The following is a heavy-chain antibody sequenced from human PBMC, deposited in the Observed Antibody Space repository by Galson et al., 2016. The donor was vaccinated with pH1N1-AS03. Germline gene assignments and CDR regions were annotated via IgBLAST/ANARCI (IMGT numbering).Heavy chain of an antibody. CDR1: GYIFTGFY. D-gene: IGHD2-2*01. V-gene: IGHV1-2*04. CDR2: INTDSGAT. Sequence: SVKVSCKASGYIFTGFYVHWVRQAPGQGLEWMGWINTDSGATNYAQKFEAWATMTRDTSVSTAYMELYGLKSDDTAVYYCARDPRGPCTSATCPTTYYFGMDVWGQGTTVIVSS. J-gene: IGHJ6*02. CDR3: ARDPRGPCTSATCPTTYYFGMDV.